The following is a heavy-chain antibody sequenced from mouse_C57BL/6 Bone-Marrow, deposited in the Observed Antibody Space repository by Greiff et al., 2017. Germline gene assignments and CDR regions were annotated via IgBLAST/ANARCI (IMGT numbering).Heavy chain of an antibody. CDR2: IYPGGGYT. V-gene: IGHV1-63*01. CDR3: ARSGLRRTEYYFDY. D-gene: IGHD2-4*01. J-gene: IGHJ2*01. Sequence: QVQLQQSGAELVRPGTSVKMSCKASGYTFTNYWIGWAKQRPGHGLEWIGDIYPGGGYTNYNEKFKGKATLTADKSSSTAYMQFSRLTSEDSAIYYGARSGLRRTEYYFDYWGQGTTLTVSS. CDR1: GYTFTNYW.